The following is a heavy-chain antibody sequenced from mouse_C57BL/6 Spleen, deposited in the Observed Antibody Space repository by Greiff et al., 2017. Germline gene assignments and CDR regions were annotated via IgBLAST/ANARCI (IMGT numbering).Heavy chain of an antibody. CDR1: EYEFPSHD. V-gene: IGHV5-2*01. J-gene: IGHJ3*01. D-gene: IGHD4-1*01. Sequence: DVKLVESGGGLVQPGESLKLSCESNEYEFPSHDMTWVRKTPEKRLELVAAINSDGGSTYYPDTMERRFIISRDNTKNTLYLQMRSLGSEDTALYYCARWVLGQGFAYWGQGTLVTVSA. CDR2: INSDGGST. CDR3: ARWVLGQGFAY.